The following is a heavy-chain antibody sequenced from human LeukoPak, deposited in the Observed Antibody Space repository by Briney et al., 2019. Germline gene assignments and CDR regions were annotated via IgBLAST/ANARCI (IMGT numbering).Heavy chain of an antibody. V-gene: IGHV3-21*01. CDR2: ISSSSSYI. Sequence: PGGSLRLSCAASGFTFSSYSMNWVRQAPGKGLEWVSSISSSSSYIYYADSVKGRFTISRDNAKNSLYLQMNSLRAEDTAVYYCARGNCSGGSCYPFDYWGQGTLVTVSS. D-gene: IGHD2-15*01. CDR1: GFTFSSYS. J-gene: IGHJ4*02. CDR3: ARGNCSGGSCYPFDY.